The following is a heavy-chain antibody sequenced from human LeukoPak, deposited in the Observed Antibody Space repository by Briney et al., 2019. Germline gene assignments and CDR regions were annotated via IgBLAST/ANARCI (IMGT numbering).Heavy chain of an antibody. Sequence: GGSLSLSCAASRFAFDTHAMSWVRQAPGKGLEWVSAISGSGDRTHYADSVKGRFTISRDNSKNTLYLQLHSLRAEDTAIYYCAKDRQKWQWLVMYYFDSWGQGTLVTVSS. CDR3: AKDRQKWQWLVMYYFDS. CDR2: ISGSGDRT. CDR1: RFAFDTHA. D-gene: IGHD6-19*01. V-gene: IGHV3-23*01. J-gene: IGHJ4*02.